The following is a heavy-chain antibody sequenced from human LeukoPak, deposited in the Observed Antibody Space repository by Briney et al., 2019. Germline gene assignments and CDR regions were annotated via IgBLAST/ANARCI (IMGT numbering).Heavy chain of an antibody. CDR1: GFTFSNAW. V-gene: IGHV4-59*01. CDR3: ARGGWYFRDY. CDR2: IYYSGTT. D-gene: IGHD6-19*01. Sequence: GSLRLSCAASGFTFSNAWMTWIRQPPGKGLEWIGYIYYSGTTNYNPSLKSRVTISVDTSKNQFSLKLSSVTAADTAVYYCARGGWYFRDYWGQGTLVTVSS. J-gene: IGHJ4*02.